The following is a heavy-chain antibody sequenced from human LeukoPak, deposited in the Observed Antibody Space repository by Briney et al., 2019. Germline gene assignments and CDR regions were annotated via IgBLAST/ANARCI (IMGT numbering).Heavy chain of an antibody. J-gene: IGHJ4*02. CDR3: ARDKLTMDYFDY. D-gene: IGHD4/OR15-4a*01. V-gene: IGHV3-74*01. CDR2: INSDGSRT. Sequence: GGSLRLSCAASGFTLSNYWMHWVRQAPGKGLVWVSRINSDGSRTNYADSVKGRFTISRDNAKNTLYLQMNSLRTEDTAVYYCARDKLTMDYFDYWGQGTLVTVSS. CDR1: GFTLSNYW.